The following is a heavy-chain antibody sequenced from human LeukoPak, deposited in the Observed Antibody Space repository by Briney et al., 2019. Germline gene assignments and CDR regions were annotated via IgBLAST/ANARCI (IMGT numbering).Heavy chain of an antibody. CDR3: AKPGVSAWFDP. V-gene: IGHV3-30*18. D-gene: IGHD6-13*01. Sequence: GRSLRLSCAASGFTFSSYGMHWVRQAPGKGLEWVAVISYDGSNKYYADSVKGRFTISRDNSKNTLYLQMDSPRAEDTAVYYCAKPGVSAWFDPWGQGTLVTVSS. J-gene: IGHJ5*02. CDR2: ISYDGSNK. CDR1: GFTFSSYG.